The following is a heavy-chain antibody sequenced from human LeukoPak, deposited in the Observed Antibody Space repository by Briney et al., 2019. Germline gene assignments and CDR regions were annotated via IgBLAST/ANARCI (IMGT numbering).Heavy chain of an antibody. D-gene: IGHD2-15*01. Sequence: VPLGGSLRLSCAASGFTFINYWLVWVRHAPGKGLLWVSRINSDGSRTTYADSVKGRFTISRDNAKNTVYLHMNSLSAEDTAVYYCARVEGCSGGTCYFHYWGQGTLVTVS. V-gene: IGHV3-74*01. CDR2: INSDGSRT. J-gene: IGHJ4*02. CDR3: ARVEGCSGGTCYFHY. CDR1: GFTFINYW.